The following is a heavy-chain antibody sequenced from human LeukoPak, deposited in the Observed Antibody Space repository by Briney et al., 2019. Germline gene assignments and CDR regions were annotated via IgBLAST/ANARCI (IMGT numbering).Heavy chain of an antibody. CDR2: IYYSGST. Sequence: SETLSLTCTVSGGSISSYYWSWVRQPPGKGLEWIGYIYYSGSTNYNPSLKSRVTISVDTSKNQFSLKLSSVTAADTAVYYCARAYDILTGGAIDYWGQGTLVTVSS. CDR1: GGSISSYY. D-gene: IGHD3-9*01. CDR3: ARAYDILTGGAIDY. V-gene: IGHV4-59*01. J-gene: IGHJ4*02.